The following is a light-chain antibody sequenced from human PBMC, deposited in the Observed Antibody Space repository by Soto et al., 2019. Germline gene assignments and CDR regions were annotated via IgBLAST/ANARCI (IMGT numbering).Light chain of an antibody. V-gene: IGKV3-11*01. CDR1: QSVRSY. CDR2: DAS. Sequence: IVFTQSPTTLSLSPGARAALPCRARQSVRSYLAWYQQKPGKAPRLLXHDASNRATGIPARFSGSGSWKDFTLTISSLEPEDFAVYYCQHRSNWPPGITFGQGTRLEIK. CDR3: QHRSNWPPGIT. J-gene: IGKJ5*01.